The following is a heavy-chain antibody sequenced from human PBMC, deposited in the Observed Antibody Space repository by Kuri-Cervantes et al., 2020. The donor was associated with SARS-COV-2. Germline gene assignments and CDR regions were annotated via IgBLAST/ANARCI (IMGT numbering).Heavy chain of an antibody. J-gene: IGHJ6*02. Sequence: SQTLSLTCAVYGGSFSGYYWSWIRQPPGKGLEWIGEINHSGSTNYNPSLKSRVTISVDTSKNQLSLKLSSVTAADTAVYYCARLSTVTDNYGMDVWGQGTTVTVSS. CDR1: GGSFSGYY. V-gene: IGHV4-34*01. CDR2: INHSGST. CDR3: ARLSTVTDNYGMDV. D-gene: IGHD4-17*01.